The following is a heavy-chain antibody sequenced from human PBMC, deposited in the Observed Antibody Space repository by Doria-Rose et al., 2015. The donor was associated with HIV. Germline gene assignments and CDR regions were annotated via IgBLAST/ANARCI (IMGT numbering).Heavy chain of an antibody. CDR1: GVSLSSPGMG. Sequence: QVTLKESGPVLVKPTETLTLTCTVSGVSLSSPGMGVSWIRQPPGKALEWLANMFSDDERCYKTSLKSRLTIPRGTSISQVVLTMTDMDPVDTATYYCARIKSSRWYHKYYFDFWGQGTLVIVSA. CDR3: ARIKSSRWYHKYYFDF. CDR2: MFSDDER. J-gene: IGHJ4*02. D-gene: IGHD6-13*01. V-gene: IGHV2-26*01.